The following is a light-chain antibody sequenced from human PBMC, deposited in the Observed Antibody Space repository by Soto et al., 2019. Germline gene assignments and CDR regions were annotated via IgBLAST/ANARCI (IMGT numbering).Light chain of an antibody. J-gene: IGLJ3*02. CDR3: CSYAGSSLWV. CDR2: DVT. Sequence: QSALTQPRSVSGSPGQSVTISCTGTNSDVGTYNYVSWYQQHPGKAPKLVIYDVTKRPSGVPDRFSGSKSGNTASLTISGLQAEDEADYYCCSYAGSSLWVFGGGTKLTVL. CDR1: NSDVGTYNY. V-gene: IGLV2-11*01.